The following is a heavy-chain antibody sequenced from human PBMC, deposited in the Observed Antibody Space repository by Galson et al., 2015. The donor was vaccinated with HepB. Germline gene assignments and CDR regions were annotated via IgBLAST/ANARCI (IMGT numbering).Heavy chain of an antibody. J-gene: IGHJ4*02. D-gene: IGHD5-24*01. CDR1: GYSFTRYN. Sequence: SVKVSCKASGYSFTRYNINWIRQAPGQGPEWMGWSSGYNGDTRYVQKFQDRVTMTRGTSTGTAYMELTSLRYDDTAVYYCARGGMATIGGPTFDYWGQGTLVTVSS. CDR2: SSGYNGDT. CDR3: ARGGMATIGGPTFDY. V-gene: IGHV1-18*01.